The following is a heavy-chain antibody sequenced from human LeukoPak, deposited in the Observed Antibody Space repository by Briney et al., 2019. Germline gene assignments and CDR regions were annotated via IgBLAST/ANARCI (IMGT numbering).Heavy chain of an antibody. Sequence: SETLSLTCAVYGGSFSGYYWSWIRQPPGKGLEWIGGINHSGSTNYNPSLKSRVTISVDTSKNQFSLKLSSVTAADTAVYYCARGGGNYDFWSGYYAYAFGIWGQGTMVTVSS. J-gene: IGHJ3*02. CDR3: ARGGGNYDFWSGYYAYAFGI. D-gene: IGHD3-3*01. CDR2: INHSGST. V-gene: IGHV4-34*01. CDR1: GGSFSGYY.